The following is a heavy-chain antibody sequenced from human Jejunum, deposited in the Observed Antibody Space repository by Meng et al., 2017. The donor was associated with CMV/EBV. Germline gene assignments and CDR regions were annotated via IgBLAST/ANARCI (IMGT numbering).Heavy chain of an antibody. CDR2: LYSGGNT. J-gene: IGHJ4*02. CDR3: ASGYIEGHHMGY. D-gene: IGHD6-13*01. V-gene: IGHV3-66*01. CDR1: GFTVSTNY. Sequence: GHVVESGGDLGQPGGSLRLSWAASGFTVSTNYMSWVRQAPGKGLEWVSALYSGGNTYYADSVKGRFTLSRDNSKNTLYLQMSSLGVEDTAVYYCASGYIEGHHMGYWGQGTLVTVSS.